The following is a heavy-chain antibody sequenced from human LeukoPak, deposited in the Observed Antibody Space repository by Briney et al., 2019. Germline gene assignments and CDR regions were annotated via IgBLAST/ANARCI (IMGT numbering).Heavy chain of an antibody. Sequence: GGSLRLSCAASGFTFSTYWMSWVRHAPGKGLEWVANIKTDGSETYYVNSEKGRFTISTDNATNSLYLQTNSLIAEDTAVYYLARTATGTFDYWGQGTLVTVSS. CDR3: ARTATGTFDY. V-gene: IGHV3-7*01. J-gene: IGHJ4*02. CDR2: IKTDGSET. D-gene: IGHD4-11*01. CDR1: GFTFSTYW.